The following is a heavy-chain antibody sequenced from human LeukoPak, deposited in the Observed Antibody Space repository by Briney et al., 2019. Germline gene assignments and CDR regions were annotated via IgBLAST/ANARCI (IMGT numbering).Heavy chain of an antibody. Sequence: GASVKVSCKASGYTFTGYYMHWVRQAPGQGLEWMGWINPNSGGTNYALKFQGRVTMTRDTSISTAYMELSRLRSDETAVYYCARHQYCSSTSCYPYFDYWGQGTLVTVSS. J-gene: IGHJ4*02. CDR2: INPNSGGT. D-gene: IGHD2-2*01. CDR3: ARHQYCSSTSCYPYFDY. CDR1: GYTFTGYY. V-gene: IGHV1-2*02.